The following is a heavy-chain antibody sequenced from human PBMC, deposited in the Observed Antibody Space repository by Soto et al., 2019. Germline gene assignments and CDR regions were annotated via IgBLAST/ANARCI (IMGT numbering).Heavy chain of an antibody. V-gene: IGHV4-30-4*01. CDR2: IFSSGTT. CDR1: GDSISSGNKY. D-gene: IGHD3-16*01. CDR3: ARVPSPFDYYYAMDV. Sequence: QVQLRESGPGLVMPSQTLSLTCTVSGDSISSGNKYWSWIRQPPGKGLEWTGYIFSSGTTYYNPSLKSRLTMSLDASQNQFSLKLNSLTDADTAVYFCARVPSPFDYYYAMDVWGQGTTVTVSS. J-gene: IGHJ6*02.